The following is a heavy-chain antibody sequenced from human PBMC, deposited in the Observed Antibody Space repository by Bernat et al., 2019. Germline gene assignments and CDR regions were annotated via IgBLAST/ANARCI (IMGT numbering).Heavy chain of an antibody. CDR2: ISYDGTNK. CDR1: GITFSSYG. J-gene: IGHJ2*01. V-gene: IGHV3-30*03. CDR3: TRDRDIVVVTAATVGWYFDL. D-gene: IGHD2-15*01. Sequence: QVQMVESGGGVVQPGRSLRLSCAASGITFSSYGMHWVRQAPGKGLEWVAVISYDGTNKYYADSVKGRFTISRDNSKNTLYLQMNRLRAEDTAVYYCTRDRDIVVVTAATVGWYFDLWGRGTQVTVSS.